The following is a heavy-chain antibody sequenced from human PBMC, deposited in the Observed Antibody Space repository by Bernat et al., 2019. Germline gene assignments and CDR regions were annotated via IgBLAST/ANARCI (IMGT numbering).Heavy chain of an antibody. CDR1: GFTFSTYT. D-gene: IGHD6-6*01. Sequence: EVQLVESGGGLVKPGGSLGLSCAASGFTFSTYTMNWVPQAPGKGLDWFSYIVISSSYIYYADSVKGRFTISRDNAKNSLYLQMNSLRAEDTAVYYCARGGDSSSSGFNWFDPWGQGTLVTVSS. CDR3: ARGGDSSSSGFNWFDP. J-gene: IGHJ5*02. V-gene: IGHV3-21*05. CDR2: IVISSSYI.